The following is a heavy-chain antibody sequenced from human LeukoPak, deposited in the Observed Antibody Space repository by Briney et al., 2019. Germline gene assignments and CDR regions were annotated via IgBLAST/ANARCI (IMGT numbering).Heavy chain of an antibody. V-gene: IGHV3-23*01. D-gene: IGHD4-17*01. CDR2: ISGSGDST. Sequence: GGSLRLSCAASGFTFSSYAMTWVRQAPGKGLEWVSSISGSGDSTYYADSVKGRFTISRDNAKNTLYLQMNSLRAGDTAMYYCAKGDNYGDYLSFDFWGQGTLVTVSS. J-gene: IGHJ4*02. CDR3: AKGDNYGDYLSFDF. CDR1: GFTFSSYA.